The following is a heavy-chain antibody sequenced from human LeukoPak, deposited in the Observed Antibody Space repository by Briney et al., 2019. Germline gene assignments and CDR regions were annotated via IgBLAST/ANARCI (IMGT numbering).Heavy chain of an antibody. CDR1: GFTLSSNY. V-gene: IGHV3-23*01. Sequence: PGGSLRLSCAASGFTLSSNYMTWVRQAPGKGLEWVTAISGSGGNTYYADSVKGRFTISRDNSKNTLYLQMNSLRAEDTAVYYCAKGPLIEVAGTTWDYWGQGTLVTVSS. J-gene: IGHJ4*01. CDR2: ISGSGGNT. CDR3: AKGPLIEVAGTTWDY. D-gene: IGHD6-19*01.